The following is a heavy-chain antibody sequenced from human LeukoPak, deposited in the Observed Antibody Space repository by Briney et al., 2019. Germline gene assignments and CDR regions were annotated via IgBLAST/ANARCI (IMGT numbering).Heavy chain of an antibody. D-gene: IGHD5-18*01. Sequence: GASVKVSCKASGGTFGSYAISWVRQAPGQGLEWMGGIIPIFGTANYAQKFQGRVTITADESTSTAYMELSSLRSEDTAVYYCARVYSYGSGPGLVYYYYYMDVWGKGTTVTVSS. CDR3: ARVYSYGSGPGLVYYYYYMDV. CDR1: GGTFGSYA. J-gene: IGHJ6*03. CDR2: IIPIFGTA. V-gene: IGHV1-69*13.